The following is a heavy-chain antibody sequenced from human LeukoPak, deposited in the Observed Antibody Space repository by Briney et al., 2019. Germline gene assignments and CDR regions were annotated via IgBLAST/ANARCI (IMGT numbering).Heavy chain of an antibody. V-gene: IGHV4-59*01. CDR3: VRDRELNY. CDR1: GGSFSGYY. J-gene: IGHJ4*02. D-gene: IGHD5-24*01. CDR2: VYNSGST. Sequence: SETLSLTCAVYGGSFSGYYWSWIRQPPGKGLEWIGYVYNSGSTDYNPSLKSRVTISADTSKNQFSLRLSSVIAADTAVYYCVRDRELNYWGQGILVTVSS.